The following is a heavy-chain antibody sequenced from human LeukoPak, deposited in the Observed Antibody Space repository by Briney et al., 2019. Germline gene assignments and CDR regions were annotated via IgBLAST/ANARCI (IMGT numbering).Heavy chain of an antibody. J-gene: IGHJ4*02. D-gene: IGHD5-24*01. CDR2: IHRGGGSI. V-gene: IGHV3-23*01. CDR3: AKDQTGDGYNAI. Sequence: PGGSLRLSCAASGFIFSNYAMSWVRQAPGKGLEWVAIIHRGGGSIYYADSVKGRFTISRDDSRNTLYLKMNSLRDADTAVYYCAKDQTGDGYNAIWGQGTLVTVSS. CDR1: GFIFSNYA.